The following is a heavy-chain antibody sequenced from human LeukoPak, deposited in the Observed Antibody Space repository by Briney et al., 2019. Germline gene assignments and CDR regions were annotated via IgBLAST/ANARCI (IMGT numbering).Heavy chain of an antibody. CDR3: ARDRHDSTGYYYDY. J-gene: IGHJ4*02. V-gene: IGHV4-59*01. Sequence: PSETLSLTCSVSGGSMNSYYWSWIRQSPGKGLEWIGYTYYIGSPNYNPSLKSRVTISVDTSKNQFSLGLTSVTAADTAVYYCARDRHDSTGYYYDYWGQGALVTVSS. CDR2: TYYIGSP. D-gene: IGHD3-22*01. CDR1: GGSMNSYY.